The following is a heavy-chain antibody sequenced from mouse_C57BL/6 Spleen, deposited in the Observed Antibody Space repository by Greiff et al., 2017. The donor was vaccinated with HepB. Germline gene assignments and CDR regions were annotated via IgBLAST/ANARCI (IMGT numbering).Heavy chain of an antibody. Sequence: EVQLQESGAELVKPGASVKLSCTASGFNIKDYYMHWVKQRTEQGLEWIGRIDPEDGETKYAPKFQGKATITADTSSNTAYLQLSSLTSEDTAVYYCARPSMITTDYYAMDYWGQGTSVTVSS. CDR3: ARPSMITTDYYAMDY. D-gene: IGHD2-4*01. CDR2: IDPEDGET. CDR1: GFNIKDYY. J-gene: IGHJ4*01. V-gene: IGHV14-2*01.